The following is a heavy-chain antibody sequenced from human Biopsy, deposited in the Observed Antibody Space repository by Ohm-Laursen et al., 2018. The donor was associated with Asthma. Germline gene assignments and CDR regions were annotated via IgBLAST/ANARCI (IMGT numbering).Heavy chain of an antibody. V-gene: IGHV3-9*01. Sequence: SLRLSCAAPGFAFDDYGMHWVRQAPGKGLEWVSGISWNSGSIGYADSVKGRFTISRDNAKNSLYLQMNSLRVEDTALYYCAKATLGDIGKDYWGQGTLVTVSS. CDR1: GFAFDDYG. CDR3: AKATLGDIGKDY. J-gene: IGHJ4*02. D-gene: IGHD2-21*01. CDR2: ISWNSGSI.